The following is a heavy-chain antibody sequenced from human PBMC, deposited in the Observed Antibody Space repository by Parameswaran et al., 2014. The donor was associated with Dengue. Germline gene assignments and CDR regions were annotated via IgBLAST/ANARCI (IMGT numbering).Heavy chain of an antibody. CDR3: ARDSDARLGELQETLDI. Sequence: ISNARLGATGPWTRARVDGKDHPYPWYTNYAQNFQGRVTITADKSTSTAYMELSSLRSEDTALFYCARDSDARLGELQETLDIWGQGTMVTVSS. V-gene: IGHV1-69*04. CDR2: HPYPWYT. D-gene: IGHD3-10*01. CDR1: ISNA. J-gene: IGHJ3*02.